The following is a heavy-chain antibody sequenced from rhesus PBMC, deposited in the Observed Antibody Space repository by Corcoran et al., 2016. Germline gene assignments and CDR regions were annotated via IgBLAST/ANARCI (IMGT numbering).Heavy chain of an antibody. J-gene: IGHJ4*01. CDR3: AKAGPYSSWYFDY. CDR2: IVPSDSDS. CDR1: GYSFTSYW. Sequence: EVQLVPSGEEVKRPGESLKISCKTSGYSFTSYWISWVRQMTGKGLEWRGAIVPSDSDSGYSPASQGQVAISADKSISTNDLQWSRLKASDSATYYCAKAGPYSSWYFDYGGQGVLVTVSA. D-gene: IGHD6-13*01. V-gene: IGHV5-2*01.